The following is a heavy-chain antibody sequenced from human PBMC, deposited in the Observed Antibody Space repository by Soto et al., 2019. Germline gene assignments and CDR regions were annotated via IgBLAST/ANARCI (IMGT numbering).Heavy chain of an antibody. J-gene: IGHJ4*02. CDR3: ARDSEKYSYGHNDY. V-gene: IGHV4-61*01. CDR2: IFHSGT. Sequence: QVQLQESGPGLVKPSETLSLTCTVSGGSVSSGNYYWSWIRQPPGKRLEWIGYIFHSGTKYNTSLKSRVTISVDTSKNQFSLKLSSVTAADTAVYYCARDSEKYSYGHNDYWGQGTVVTVSS. D-gene: IGHD5-18*01. CDR1: GGSVSSGNYY.